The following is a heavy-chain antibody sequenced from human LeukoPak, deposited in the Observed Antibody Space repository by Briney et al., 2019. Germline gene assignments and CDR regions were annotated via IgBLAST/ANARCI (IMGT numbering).Heavy chain of an antibody. CDR2: IIPIFGTA. D-gene: IGHD3-22*01. Sequence: SVKVSCKASGGTFSSYAISWVRQAPGQGLEWMGGIIPIFGTANYAQKFQGRVTITTDESTSTAYMELSSLRSEDTAVYYCAREVYYDSSGYSRDRENWFHPWGQGTLVTVSS. CDR3: AREVYYDSSGYSRDRENWFHP. CDR1: GGTFSSYA. V-gene: IGHV1-69*05. J-gene: IGHJ5*02.